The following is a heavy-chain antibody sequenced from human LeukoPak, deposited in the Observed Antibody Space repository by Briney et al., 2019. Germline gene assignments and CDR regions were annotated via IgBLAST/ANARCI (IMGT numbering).Heavy chain of an antibody. V-gene: IGHV3-74*01. Sequence: GGSLRLSCAASGFTFKNYWRHWVRQAPGKGLVWVSRINTDGSSTSYADSVKGRFTISRDNAKNTLYLQMNSLRVEDTAVYYCARDRCGYSSTCPFDYWGQGTLVTVSS. CDR3: ARDRCGYSSTCPFDY. J-gene: IGHJ4*02. CDR2: INTDGSST. CDR1: GFTFKNYW. D-gene: IGHD6-13*01.